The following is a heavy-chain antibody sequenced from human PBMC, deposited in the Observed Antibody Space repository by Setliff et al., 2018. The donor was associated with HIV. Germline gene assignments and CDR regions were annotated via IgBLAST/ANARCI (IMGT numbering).Heavy chain of an antibody. CDR3: AKDGDYRNGDYDAFDI. CDR1: GFAFSSQA. CDR2: INYDESSE. Sequence: PGGSLRLSCAASGFAFSSQAMSWVRQAPGKGLEWVAFINYDESSEYYADSVKGRVSISRDNSKNTVDLHMNSLRTEDTAVYYCAKDGDYRNGDYDAFDIWGLGTMVTVSS. J-gene: IGHJ3*02. V-gene: IGHV3-30*02. D-gene: IGHD4-4*01.